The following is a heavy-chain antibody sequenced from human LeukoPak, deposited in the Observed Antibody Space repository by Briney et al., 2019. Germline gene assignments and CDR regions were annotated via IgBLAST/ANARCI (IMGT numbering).Heavy chain of an antibody. CDR3: ARVGRYCSSTSCPSFDY. V-gene: IGHV4-59*01. CDR2: IYYSGST. Sequence: SETLSLTCTVSGGSISSYYWSWIRQPPGKGLEWIGYIYYSGSTNYNPSLKSRVTISVDTSKNQFSLKLSSVTAADTAVYYCARVGRYCSSTSCPSFDYWGQGTLVTVSS. J-gene: IGHJ4*02. CDR1: GGSISSYY. D-gene: IGHD2-2*01.